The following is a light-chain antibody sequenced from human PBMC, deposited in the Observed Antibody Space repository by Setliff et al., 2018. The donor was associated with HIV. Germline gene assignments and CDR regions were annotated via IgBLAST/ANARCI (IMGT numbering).Light chain of an antibody. V-gene: IGLV2-23*02. CDR1: SSDLGSYNL. Sequence: QSVLTQPASVSGSPGQSITISCTGTSSDLGSYNLVSWYQHHPGKVPKLIIYEVSKRPSGVSNRFSGSKSGNTASLTISGLQAEDEADYYCCSYAGSSSWVFGGGTQLTVL. CDR2: EVS. CDR3: CSYAGSSSWV. J-gene: IGLJ3*02.